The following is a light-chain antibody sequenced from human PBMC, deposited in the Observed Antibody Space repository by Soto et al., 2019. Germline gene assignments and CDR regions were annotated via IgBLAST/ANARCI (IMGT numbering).Light chain of an antibody. V-gene: IGLV1-47*01. Sequence: QSVLTQPPSASGTPGQRVTISCSGSTSNLGSNFGYWYQQVPGTAPKLLIYKNDQRPSGVTDRFSGSKSGTSASLAIRGLRSEDEADYVCAAWDDSVGGPVFGGGTKLTVL. CDR2: KND. J-gene: IGLJ3*02. CDR3: AAWDDSVGGPV. CDR1: TSNLGSNF.